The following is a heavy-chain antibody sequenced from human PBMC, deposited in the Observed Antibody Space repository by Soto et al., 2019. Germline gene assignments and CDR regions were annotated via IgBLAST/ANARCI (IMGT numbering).Heavy chain of an antibody. J-gene: IGHJ6*02. CDR2: ISGSGGST. D-gene: IGHD3-10*01. CDR3: AKDRGGYYYYCMDV. Sequence: EVQLLESGGGLVQPGGSLRLSCAASGFTFSSYAMSWVRQAPGKGLEWVSAISGSGGSTYYADSVKGRFTISRDNSKNTLYLQMNSLRAEDTAVYDCAKDRGGYYYYCMDVWGQGTTVTVSS. CDR1: GFTFSSYA. V-gene: IGHV3-23*01.